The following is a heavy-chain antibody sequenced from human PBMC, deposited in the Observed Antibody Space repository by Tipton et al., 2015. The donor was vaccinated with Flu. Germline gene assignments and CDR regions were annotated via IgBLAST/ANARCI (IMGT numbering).Heavy chain of an antibody. CDR1: GGTIISPNHF. J-gene: IGHJ5*02. CDR3: ARRDYSNYVSEPKNWFDP. D-gene: IGHD4-11*01. CDR2: TWTSGST. Sequence: TLSLTCTVSGGTIISPNHFCSWIRQPVGKGLEFIGRTWTSGSTDYSPSLVSRVTMSVDTSKNQFSLRLRSVTAADTAVYYCARRDYSNYVSEPKNWFDPWGQGILVTVSS. V-gene: IGHV4-61*02.